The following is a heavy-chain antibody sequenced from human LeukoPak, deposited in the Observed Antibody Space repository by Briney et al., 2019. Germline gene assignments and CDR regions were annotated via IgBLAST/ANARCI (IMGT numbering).Heavy chain of an antibody. V-gene: IGHV3-23*01. Sequence: GGSLRLSCAASGFIFSSYAMTWVRQAPGKGLEWVAATSDSGGSTFYADSVKGRFTISRDNSKNTPYLQMNSLRAEDTAVYYCAKDGWLLNYFDYWGQGTLVTVSS. J-gene: IGHJ4*02. CDR3: AKDGWLLNYFDY. CDR2: TSDSGGST. CDR1: GFIFSSYA. D-gene: IGHD5-24*01.